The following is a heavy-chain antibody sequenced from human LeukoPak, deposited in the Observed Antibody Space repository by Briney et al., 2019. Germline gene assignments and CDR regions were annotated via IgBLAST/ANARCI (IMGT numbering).Heavy chain of an antibody. D-gene: IGHD6-19*01. Sequence: GGSLRLSCAASGFTFSSYSMNWVRQAPGKGLEWVSYISSSISVIYYADSVRGRFTISRDNAKNSLYLQMNSLRDEDTAVYYCARDQYSGHWYYALDIWGQGTMVTVSS. CDR1: GFTFSSYS. J-gene: IGHJ3*02. CDR3: ARDQYSGHWYYALDI. CDR2: ISSSISVI. V-gene: IGHV3-48*02.